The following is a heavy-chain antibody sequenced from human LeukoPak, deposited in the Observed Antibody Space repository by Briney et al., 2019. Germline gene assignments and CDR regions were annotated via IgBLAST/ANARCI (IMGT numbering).Heavy chain of an antibody. Sequence: ASVKVSCKASGGTFSSYAISWVRQAPGQGLEWMGGIIPIFGTANYAQKFQGRVTITADESTSTAYMELSSLRSEDTAVYYCARALVSHRGSYRYSYYFDYWGQGTLVTVSS. D-gene: IGHD3-16*02. J-gene: IGHJ4*02. V-gene: IGHV1-69*13. CDR1: GGTFSSYA. CDR3: ARALVSHRGSYRYSYYFDY. CDR2: IIPIFGTA.